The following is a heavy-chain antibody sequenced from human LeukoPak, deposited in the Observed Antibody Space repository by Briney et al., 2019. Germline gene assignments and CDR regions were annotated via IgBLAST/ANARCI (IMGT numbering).Heavy chain of an antibody. V-gene: IGHV3-7*01. CDR1: GFSLSDYW. Sequence: GGSLRLSCAASGFSLSDYWMSWVRQAPGKGVEWVGKIGAEGSEKYYVDSVKGRFTLSRDNARNSLYLQMNSLRDEDTAVYYCARGGANRFDHWGQGILVAVSS. CDR3: ARGGANRFDH. CDR2: IGAEGSEK. D-gene: IGHD1-26*01. J-gene: IGHJ4*02.